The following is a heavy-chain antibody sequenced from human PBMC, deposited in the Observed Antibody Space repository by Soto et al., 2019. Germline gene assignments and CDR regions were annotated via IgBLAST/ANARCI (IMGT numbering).Heavy chain of an antibody. CDR2: IIPIFGTA. CDR1: GGXXXSYA. J-gene: IGHJ4*02. D-gene: IGHD2-21*02. V-gene: IGHV1-69*01. CDR3: ARSSDTARVECCGDCYVWSPFAY. Sequence: VXXXXSGAXXKKPGSSVKXSXXXSGGXXXSYAISWVRQAPGQGLEWMGGIIPIFGTANYAQTFQGRVTITADESTCTAYMELSSLRSEDTAVYYCARSSDTARVECCGDCYVWSPFAYWGQGTLVTVSS.